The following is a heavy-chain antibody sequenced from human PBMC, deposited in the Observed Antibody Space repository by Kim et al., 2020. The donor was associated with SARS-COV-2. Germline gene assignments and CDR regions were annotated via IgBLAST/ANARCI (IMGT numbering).Heavy chain of an antibody. CDR1: GYTFTSYA. CDR2: INASNGNT. D-gene: IGHD3-16*01. Sequence: ASVKVSCKASGYTFTSYAMHWVRQAPGQRLEWMGWINASNGNTKYSQKFQGRVTITRETSPSTAHRDLSILSPEDTFVDSFPGKTTESKTFDHWGQETRV. V-gene: IGHV1-3*01. CDR3: PGKTTESKTFDH. J-gene: IGHJ4*02.